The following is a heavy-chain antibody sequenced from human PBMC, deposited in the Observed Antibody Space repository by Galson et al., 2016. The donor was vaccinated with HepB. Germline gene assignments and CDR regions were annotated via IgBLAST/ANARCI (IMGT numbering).Heavy chain of an antibody. Sequence: SVKVSCKASGYTFTTYGISWVRQAPGQGLEWMGWISAYNGNTNYAQKLQGRVTMTTDTSTSTAYGELRSLRSDDTAVDYCVRDPRKIRDQLLEIYYYYYAMDVSGQGTTVTVSS. D-gene: IGHD2-2*01. CDR2: ISAYNGNT. CDR1: GYTFTTYG. V-gene: IGHV1-18*01. CDR3: VRDPRKIRDQLLEIYYYYYAMDV. J-gene: IGHJ6*02.